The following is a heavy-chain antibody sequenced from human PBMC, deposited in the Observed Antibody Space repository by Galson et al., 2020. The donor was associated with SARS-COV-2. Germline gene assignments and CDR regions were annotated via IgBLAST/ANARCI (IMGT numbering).Heavy chain of an antibody. J-gene: IGHJ4*02. CDR3: AKDPEVTSYGNFDY. CDR2: SSGRCTST. CDR1: GFTFSSYA. V-gene: IGHV3-23*01. Sequence: TGGSLRLSCAASGFTFSSYAMSWVRQAPGKGLEWVSSSSGRCTSTYYADSVKGRLTISRDNSNNTLYLQINSLRAEDTAVYYCAKDPEVTSYGNFDYWGQGTLVTVSS. D-gene: IGHD5-18*01.